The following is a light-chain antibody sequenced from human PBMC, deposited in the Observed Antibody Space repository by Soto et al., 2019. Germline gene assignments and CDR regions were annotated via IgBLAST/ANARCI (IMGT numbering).Light chain of an antibody. CDR3: QQYYSYPRT. Sequence: AIRMTQSPSSFSASTGDRVTITCRASQGISSYLAWYQQKPGKAPNLLIYAASTLQSGVPSRFSGSGSGTYFTLTISCLQSEDFATYYCQQYYSYPRTFGQGTKVEIK. V-gene: IGKV1-8*01. CDR2: AAS. J-gene: IGKJ1*01. CDR1: QGISSY.